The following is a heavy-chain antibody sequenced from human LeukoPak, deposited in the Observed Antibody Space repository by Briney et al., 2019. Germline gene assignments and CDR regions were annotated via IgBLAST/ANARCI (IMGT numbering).Heavy chain of an antibody. CDR3: ARDSYGYYYDSSGYYGYDY. V-gene: IGHV1-69*05. D-gene: IGHD3-22*01. J-gene: IGHJ4*02. Sequence: SVKVSCKDSGGTFSSYAISWVRQAPGQGLEWMGRIIPIFGTANYAQKFQGRVTITTDESTSTAYMELSSLRSEDTAVYYCARDSYGYYYDSSGYYGYDYWGQGTLVTVSS. CDR1: GGTFSSYA. CDR2: IIPIFGTA.